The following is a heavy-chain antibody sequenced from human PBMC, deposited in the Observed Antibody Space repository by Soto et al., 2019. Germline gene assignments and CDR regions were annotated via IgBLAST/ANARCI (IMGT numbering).Heavy chain of an antibody. J-gene: IGHJ4*02. Sequence: QVHLVESGGGVVQPGKSLRLSCAASGLTFSTYGMHWVRQAPGKGLEWVAVIWYDGSKKYYAESVKGRFTISRDNSKNTLYLQMNSLRAEDTAVYYCATNYYYGSGTLDYWGQGTLVTVSS. D-gene: IGHD3-10*01. CDR3: ATNYYYGSGTLDY. CDR2: IWYDGSKK. CDR1: GLTFSTYG. V-gene: IGHV3-33*01.